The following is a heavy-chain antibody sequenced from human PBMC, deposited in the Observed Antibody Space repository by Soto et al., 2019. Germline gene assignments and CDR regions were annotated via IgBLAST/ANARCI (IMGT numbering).Heavy chain of an antibody. CDR1: GGSVSSGSYY. V-gene: IGHV4-61*01. J-gene: IGHJ6*02. CDR3: ARETRYYDFWSGYPSDYYYGMDV. Sequence: SETLSLTCTVSGGSVSSGSYYWSWIRQPPGKGLEWIGYIYYSGSTNYNPSLKSRVTISVDTSKNQISLKLISVTAADTAVYYCARETRYYDFWSGYPSDYYYGMDVWGQGTTVTVSS. CDR2: IYYSGST. D-gene: IGHD3-3*01.